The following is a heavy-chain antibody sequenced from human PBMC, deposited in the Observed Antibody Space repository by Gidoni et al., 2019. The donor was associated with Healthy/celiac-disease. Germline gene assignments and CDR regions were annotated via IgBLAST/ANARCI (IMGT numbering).Heavy chain of an antibody. CDR2: IYYSGST. J-gene: IGHJ4*02. CDR1: GGSISSYY. Sequence: QVQLQASGPGLVKPSETLSLTCTVSGGSISSYYWSWIRQPPGKGLEWIGYIYYSGSTNYNPSLKSRVTISVDTSKNQFSLKLSSVTAADTAVYYCARAGGYFDYWGQGTLVTVSS. D-gene: IGHD3-16*01. V-gene: IGHV4-59*01. CDR3: ARAGGYFDY.